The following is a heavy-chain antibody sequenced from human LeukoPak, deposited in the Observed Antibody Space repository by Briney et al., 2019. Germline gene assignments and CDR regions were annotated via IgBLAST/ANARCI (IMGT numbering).Heavy chain of an antibody. V-gene: IGHV3-23*01. CDR2: ISGSGGST. Sequence: GSLRLSCAASGFTFSTYAMSWVRQAPGKGLEWVSAISGSGGSTYYADSVKGRFTISRDNSKNTLYLQMNSLRAEDTAVYYCAKDLGYYGSGSYYGDYWGQGTLVTVSS. D-gene: IGHD3-10*01. CDR3: AKDLGYYGSGSYYGDY. CDR1: GFTFSTYA. J-gene: IGHJ4*02.